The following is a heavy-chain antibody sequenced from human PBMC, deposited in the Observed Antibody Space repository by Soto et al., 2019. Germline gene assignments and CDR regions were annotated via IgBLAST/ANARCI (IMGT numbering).Heavy chain of an antibody. V-gene: IGHV4-39*01. CDR3: ASREIVRGVINGGDG. D-gene: IGHD3-10*01. Sequence: SSETLSLTCTVSGGSISSSSYYWGWIRQPPGKGLEWIGSIYYSGSTYYNPSLKSRVTISVDTSKNQFCLKLSSVTAADTAVYVYASREIVRGVINGGDGWGHVTTANVS. J-gene: IGHJ6*02. CDR2: IYYSGST. CDR1: GGSISSSSYY.